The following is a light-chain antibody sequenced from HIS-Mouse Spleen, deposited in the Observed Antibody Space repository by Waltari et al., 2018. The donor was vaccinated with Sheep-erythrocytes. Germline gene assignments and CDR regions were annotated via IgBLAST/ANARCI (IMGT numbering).Light chain of an antibody. CDR3: CSYAGSYTFWV. CDR2: DVS. Sequence: QSALTQPRSVSGSPGQSVTISCTGTSSDVGGYTDVSWYQQHPGKAPKLMIYDVSKRPSGVPDRFSGSKSGNTASLTISGLQAEDEADYYCCSYAGSYTFWVFGGGTKLTVL. CDR1: SSDVGGYTD. J-gene: IGLJ3*02. V-gene: IGLV2-11*01.